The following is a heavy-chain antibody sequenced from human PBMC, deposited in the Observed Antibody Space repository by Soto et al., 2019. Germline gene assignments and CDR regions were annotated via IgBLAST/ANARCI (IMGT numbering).Heavy chain of an antibody. J-gene: IGHJ6*02. D-gene: IGHD6-19*01. CDR2: IDPSDSYT. Sequence: PVESLKISCKGSGYSFTSYWISWVRQMPGKGLEWMGRIDPSDSYTNYSPSFQGHVTISADKSISTAYLQWSSLKASDTAMYYCASYIAVAGPYYHYYGMDVWGQGTTVTVSS. CDR1: GYSFTSYW. V-gene: IGHV5-10-1*01. CDR3: ASYIAVAGPYYHYYGMDV.